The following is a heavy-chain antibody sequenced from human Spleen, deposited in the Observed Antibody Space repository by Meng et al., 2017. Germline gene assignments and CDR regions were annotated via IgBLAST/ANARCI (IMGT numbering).Heavy chain of an antibody. D-gene: IGHD3-3*01. CDR3: AREGGICSGNRCYAVFYGMDV. V-gene: IGHV3-48*03. J-gene: IGHJ6*02. CDR1: GFTFSSYE. CDR2: ISSSGSTI. Sequence: GESLKISCAASGFTFSSYEMNWVRQAPGKGLEWVSYISSSGSTIYYADSVKGRFTISRDNAKRSLHLQMNSLRAEDTAVYYCAREGGICSGNRCYAVFYGMDVWGQGTTVTVSS.